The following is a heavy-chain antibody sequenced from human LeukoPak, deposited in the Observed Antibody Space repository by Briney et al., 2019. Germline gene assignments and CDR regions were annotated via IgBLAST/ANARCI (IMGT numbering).Heavy chain of an antibody. CDR3: AKYLGGEDYGALSY. CDR2: ITNSGSAI. V-gene: IGHV3-11*01. Sequence: GGSLRLSCVASGFIFSDYYMSWIRQAPGKGLEWVSYITNSGSAIYSADSVKGRFTISRDNAKNSLYLQMDSLRAEETAVYYCAKYLGGEDYGALSYWGQGTLVIVSS. J-gene: IGHJ4*02. CDR1: GFIFSDYY. D-gene: IGHD4-17*01.